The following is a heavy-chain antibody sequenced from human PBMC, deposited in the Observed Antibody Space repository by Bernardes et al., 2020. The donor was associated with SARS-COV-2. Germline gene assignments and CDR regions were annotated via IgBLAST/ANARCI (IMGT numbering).Heavy chain of an antibody. CDR3: ARGFDHRAYDFWRTQYYYGMDV. CDR1: GYTFTSYD. D-gene: IGHD3-3*01. V-gene: IGHV1-8*01. CDR2: MNPNSGNT. Sequence: ASVKVSCKASGYTFTSYDINWVRQATGQGLEWMGWMNPNSGNTGYAQKFQGRVTMTRNTSISTAYMELSSLRSEDTAVYYCARGFDHRAYDFWRTQYYYGMDVWGQGTTVTVSS. J-gene: IGHJ6*02.